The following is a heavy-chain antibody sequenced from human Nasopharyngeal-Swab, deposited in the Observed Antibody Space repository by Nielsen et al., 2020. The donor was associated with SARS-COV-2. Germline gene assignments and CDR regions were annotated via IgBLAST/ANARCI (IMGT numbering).Heavy chain of an antibody. V-gene: IGHV3-7*03. CDR2: IKQDGSEK. Sequence: GESLKISCAASGFTFSSYWMSWVRQAPGKGLEWMANIKQDGSEKYYVDSVKGRFTISRDNAKNSLYLQMNSLRAEDTAVYYCAKDPLYSGYDLRYYFDYWGQGTLVTVSS. J-gene: IGHJ4*02. D-gene: IGHD5-12*01. CDR3: AKDPLYSGYDLRYYFDY. CDR1: GFTFSSYW.